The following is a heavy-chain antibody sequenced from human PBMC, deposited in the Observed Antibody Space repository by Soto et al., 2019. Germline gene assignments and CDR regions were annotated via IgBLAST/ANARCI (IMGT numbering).Heavy chain of an antibody. CDR3: ARGGHVVVVTAALDF. V-gene: IGHV1-46*01. CDR1: GDTFTDYY. CDR2: VNPSGGHT. D-gene: IGHD2-21*02. J-gene: IGHJ4*01. Sequence: QVQLVQSGAEVKKPGASVKVSSKASGDTFTDYYIHWVLQAPGQGLEWMGTVNPSGGHTTYAQHFLGRMTMTRDTSTSTLYMELTSLTSEDTAVYYCARGGHVVVVTAALDFWGQVTLVTVSS.